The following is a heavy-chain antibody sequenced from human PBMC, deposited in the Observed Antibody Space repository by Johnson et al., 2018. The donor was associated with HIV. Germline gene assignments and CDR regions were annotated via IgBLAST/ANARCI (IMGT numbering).Heavy chain of an antibody. V-gene: IGHV3-30-3*01. J-gene: IGHJ3*02. Sequence: QVQLMESGGGVVQPGRSLRLSCVVSGFTYSSYAMHWVRQAPGKGLEWVAVISNDGSDKYYADSVKGRFTISRDNSKNTLYLQMNSLRAGDTAVYYCARGYSSGPNDAFDIWGQGTMVTVS. CDR3: ARGYSSGPNDAFDI. CDR1: GFTYSSYA. D-gene: IGHD6-19*01. CDR2: ISNDGSDK.